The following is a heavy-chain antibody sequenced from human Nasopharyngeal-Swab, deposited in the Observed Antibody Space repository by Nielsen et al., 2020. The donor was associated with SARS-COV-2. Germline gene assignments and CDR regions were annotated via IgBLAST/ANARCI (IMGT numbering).Heavy chain of an antibody. CDR3: ARERGEYGDYWGEAFDI. Sequence: GGSLRLSCAAAGFNFSSYGMHWVRQAPGKGLEGVAVIWYDGSNKYYADSVKGRFTISRDNSKNTLYLQMNSLRAEDTAVYYCARERGEYGDYWGEAFDIWGQGTMVTVSS. CDR2: IWYDGSNK. J-gene: IGHJ3*02. V-gene: IGHV3-33*01. CDR1: GFNFSSYG. D-gene: IGHD4-17*01.